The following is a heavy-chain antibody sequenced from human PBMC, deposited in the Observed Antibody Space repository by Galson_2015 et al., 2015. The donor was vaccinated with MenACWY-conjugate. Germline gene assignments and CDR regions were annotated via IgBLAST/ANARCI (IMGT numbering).Heavy chain of an antibody. CDR3: VRESIVVFPAVFRSGYFDY. J-gene: IGHJ4*01. CDR2: INPANGNT. D-gene: IGHD2-15*01. Sequence: SVKVSCKASGYTFTTYAMHWVRQAPGQRLEWMGWINPANGNTKYSQNFQGRLTFTRDTSATTVYMELSSLRSEDTAMFYCVRESIVVFPAVFRSGYFDYWVHGTLVTVAS. V-gene: IGHV1-3*01. CDR1: GYTFTTYA.